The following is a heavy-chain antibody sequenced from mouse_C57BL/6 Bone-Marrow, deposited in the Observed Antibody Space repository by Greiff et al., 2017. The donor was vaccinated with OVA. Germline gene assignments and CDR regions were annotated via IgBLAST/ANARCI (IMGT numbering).Heavy chain of an antibody. Sequence: QVQLQQSGAELARPGASVKLSCKASGYTFTSYGISWVKQRTGQGLEWIGEIYPRSGNTYYNEKFKGKATLTADKSSSTAYMELRSLTSEDSAVYFCASYYDGSSYGDYAMDYWGQGTSVTVSS. CDR2: IYPRSGNT. CDR1: GYTFTSYG. V-gene: IGHV1-81*01. J-gene: IGHJ4*01. CDR3: ASYYDGSSYGDYAMDY. D-gene: IGHD1-1*01.